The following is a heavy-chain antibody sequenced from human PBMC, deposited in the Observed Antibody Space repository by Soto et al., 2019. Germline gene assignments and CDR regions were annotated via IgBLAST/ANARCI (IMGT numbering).Heavy chain of an antibody. V-gene: IGHV1-18*04. CDR3: ARDWSRYYDNSGLIWFY. CDR2: ISAYNGDT. J-gene: IGHJ4*02. CDR1: GYRFRSYG. D-gene: IGHD3-22*01. Sequence: GASVKVSCKASGYRFRSYGSSWGRQAPGQGLEWVGWISAYNGDTHYASKFQDRITLTTETSTDTAYMELRSLRLDDTAVYYCARDWSRYYDNSGLIWFYWGQGSLVTVSS.